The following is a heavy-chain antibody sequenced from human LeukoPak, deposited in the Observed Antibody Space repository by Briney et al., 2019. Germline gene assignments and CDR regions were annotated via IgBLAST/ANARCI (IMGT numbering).Heavy chain of an antibody. J-gene: IGHJ6*02. Sequence: ASVKVSCKASGYTLTRHYLHWVRQAPGQGLEWMGWINPNTGATTYAQRFQGRVTLTRDTSISTAYMDLSRLRPDDTAVYYCASVGVVADYGLDVWGQGTTVTVSS. D-gene: IGHD2-15*01. V-gene: IGHV1-2*02. CDR3: ASVGVVADYGLDV. CDR2: INPNTGAT. CDR1: GYTLTRHY.